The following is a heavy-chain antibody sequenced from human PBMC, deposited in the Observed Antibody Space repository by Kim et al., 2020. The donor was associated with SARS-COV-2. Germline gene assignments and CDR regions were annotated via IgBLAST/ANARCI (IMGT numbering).Heavy chain of an antibody. J-gene: IGHJ4*02. CDR3: ARGVAYYYDSSGYYNDY. Sequence: SETLSLTCTVSGGSISSGGYYWSWIRQHPGKGLEWIGYIYYSGSTYYNPSLKSRVTISVDTSKNQFSLKLSFVTAADTAVYYCARGVAYYYDSSGYYNDYWGQGTLVTVSS. D-gene: IGHD3-22*01. CDR2: IYYSGST. V-gene: IGHV4-31*03. CDR1: GGSISSGGYY.